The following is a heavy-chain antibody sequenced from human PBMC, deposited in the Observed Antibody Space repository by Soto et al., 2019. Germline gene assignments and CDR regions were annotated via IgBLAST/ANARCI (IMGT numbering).Heavy chain of an antibody. CDR3: ATYPSMVLDAFDI. CDR1: GYTSTSYD. J-gene: IGHJ3*02. CDR2: MNPNSGNT. V-gene: IGHV1-8*01. Sequence: QVQLVQSGAEVKKPGASVKVSCQASGYTSTSYDSNWVRQATGQGLEWLGWMNPNSGNTGYAHKFQCRVTLTRSTSIITAYLELSSLTSEDKAVYYCATYPSMVLDAFDIWGQGTKVTVSS. D-gene: IGHD2-8*01.